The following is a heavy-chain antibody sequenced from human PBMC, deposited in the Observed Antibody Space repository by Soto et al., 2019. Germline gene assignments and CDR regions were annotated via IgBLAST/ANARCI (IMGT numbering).Heavy chain of an antibody. CDR2: ISGSGGST. V-gene: IGHV3-23*01. J-gene: IGHJ4*02. CDR1: GFTFSSYA. Sequence: EVQLLESGGGLVQPGGSLRLSCAASGFTFSSYAMSWVRQAPGKGLEWVSAISGSGGSTYYADSVKGRFTISRDNSKNTMYLQMNSLRAEDTAVYYCAKDHRGYSYGSTTYFDYWGQGTLVTVSS. D-gene: IGHD5-18*01. CDR3: AKDHRGYSYGSTTYFDY.